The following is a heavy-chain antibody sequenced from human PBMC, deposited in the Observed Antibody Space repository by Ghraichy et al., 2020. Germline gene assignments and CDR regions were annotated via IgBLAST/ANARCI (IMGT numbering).Heavy chain of an antibody. J-gene: IGHJ4*02. CDR1: GLTFSICA. D-gene: IGHD2-15*01. V-gene: IGHV3-23*01. Sequence: GGSLRLSCAASGLTFSICAMSWVRQDPGKGLEWVSAISANGDATYYADTMKGRFTISRDNSKNTLYLQMNSLRVEDTAVYYCAKHLPGSSFFDYWGQGTLVTVSS. CDR2: ISANGDAT. CDR3: AKHLPGSSFFDY.